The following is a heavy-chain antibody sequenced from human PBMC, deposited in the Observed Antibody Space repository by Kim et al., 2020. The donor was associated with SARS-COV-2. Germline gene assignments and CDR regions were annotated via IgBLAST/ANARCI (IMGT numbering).Heavy chain of an antibody. Sequence: SETLSLTCTVSGDSISTGGYYWNWIRQRTGKGLEWIGYMYYTGATYYSPSHKGRAFISGDASKNQFLLTLSAVTAADTAVYYCAEGSGSTGYGHVDHWGQGIGVTVSS. J-gene: IGHJ4*02. CDR3: AEGSGSTGYGHVDH. CDR2: MYYTGAT. CDR1: GDSISTGGYY. V-gene: IGHV4-31*03. D-gene: IGHD5-12*01.